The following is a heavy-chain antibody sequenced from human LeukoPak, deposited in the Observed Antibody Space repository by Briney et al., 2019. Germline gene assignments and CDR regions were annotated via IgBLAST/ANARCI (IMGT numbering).Heavy chain of an antibody. Sequence: SETLSLTCTVSGGSISSYYWSWIRQPPGKGLEWIGYIYYSGSTNYNPSLKSRITISVDTSKNQFSLKLSSVTAADTAVYYCARETSFYSSSWYQGDNWFDPWGQGTLVTVSS. D-gene: IGHD6-13*01. CDR2: IYYSGST. J-gene: IGHJ5*02. CDR3: ARETSFYSSSWYQGDNWFDP. V-gene: IGHV4-59*01. CDR1: GGSISSYY.